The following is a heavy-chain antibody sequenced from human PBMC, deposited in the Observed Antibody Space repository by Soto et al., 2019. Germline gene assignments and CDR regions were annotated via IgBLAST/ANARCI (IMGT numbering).Heavy chain of an antibody. J-gene: IGHJ3*02. D-gene: IGHD3-22*01. CDR1: GYSFTSYW. Sequence: PGDSLKLSCKGSGYSFTSYWISWVRQMPGKGLEWMGRIDPSDSYTNYSPTFQGHVTISADKSIRTAYLQWSSLKASDTAMYYCARDPVVARGGPGVNIWGQGTMVTV. V-gene: IGHV5-10-1*01. CDR2: IDPSDSYT. CDR3: ARDPVVARGGPGVNI.